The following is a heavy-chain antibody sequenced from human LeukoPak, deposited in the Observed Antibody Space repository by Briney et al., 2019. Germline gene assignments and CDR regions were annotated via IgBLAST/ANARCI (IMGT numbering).Heavy chain of an antibody. V-gene: IGHV4-59*08. CDR3: ARTPYDILTGYNFDY. J-gene: IGHJ4*02. Sequence: SETLSLTCTVSGGSISSYYWSWIRQPPGKGLEWIGYIYYSGSTNYNPSLKSRVTISVDTSKNQFSLKLSSVTAADTAVYYCARTPYDILTGYNFDYWGQGALVTVYS. CDR1: GGSISSYY. D-gene: IGHD3-9*01. CDR2: IYYSGST.